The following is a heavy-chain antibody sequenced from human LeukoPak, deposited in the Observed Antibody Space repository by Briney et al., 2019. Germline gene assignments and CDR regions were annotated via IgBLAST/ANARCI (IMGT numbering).Heavy chain of an antibody. D-gene: IGHD5-18*01. Sequence: SETLSLTCTVSGGSISSGDYYWSWIRQPPGKGLEWIGYIYYSGSTYYNPSLKSRVTISVDTSKNQFSLKLSSVTAADTAVYYCARAVGTRDTAMVNYFDYWGQGTLVTVSS. CDR1: GGSISSGDYY. V-gene: IGHV4-30-4*01. CDR2: IYYSGST. CDR3: ARAVGTRDTAMVNYFDY. J-gene: IGHJ4*02.